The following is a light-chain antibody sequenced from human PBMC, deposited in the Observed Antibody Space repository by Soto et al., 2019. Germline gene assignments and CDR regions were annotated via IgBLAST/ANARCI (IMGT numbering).Light chain of an antibody. Sequence: EVLMTQYPATLSVSPGERVTLSCGASQSVRSKLAWYQQKPGQSPRLLIYGASTRATGIPARFSGSGSGTEFTLTISSLKSEDFAVYYCQQYNNWHTITFGHGTRLEIK. CDR2: GAS. CDR1: QSVRSK. J-gene: IGKJ5*01. CDR3: QQYNNWHTIT. V-gene: IGKV3-15*01.